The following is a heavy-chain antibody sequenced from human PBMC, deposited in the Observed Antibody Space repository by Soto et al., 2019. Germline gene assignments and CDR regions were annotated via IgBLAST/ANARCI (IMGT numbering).Heavy chain of an antibody. CDR3: ATGLHCSSPSCYVFDP. CDR2: IIPILNVS. CDR1: GGIFNTYI. J-gene: IGHJ5*02. D-gene: IGHD2-2*01. Sequence: QVQLVQSGAEVKKPGSSVKVSCEASGGIFNTYIFNWVRQAPGQGLEWMGRIIPILNVSQHAQKFQGRLTITADKSPPSSYMELSSLRSDDTAVYYCATGLHCSSPSCYVFDPWGQGTLVTVSS. V-gene: IGHV1-69*02.